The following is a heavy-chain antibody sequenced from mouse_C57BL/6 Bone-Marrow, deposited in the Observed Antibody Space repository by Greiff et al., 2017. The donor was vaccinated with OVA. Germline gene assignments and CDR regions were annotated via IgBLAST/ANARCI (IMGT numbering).Heavy chain of an antibody. CDR3: TTLGDYDEGAWFAY. CDR2: IDPENGDT. D-gene: IGHD2-4*01. Sequence: VQLQQSGAELVRPGASVKLSCTASGFNIKVDYMHWVKQRPEQGLEWIGWIDPENGDTEYASKFQGKATITADTSSNTAYLQLSSLTSEDTAVYYCTTLGDYDEGAWFAYWGQGTLVTVSA. V-gene: IGHV14-4*01. J-gene: IGHJ3*01. CDR1: GFNIKVDY.